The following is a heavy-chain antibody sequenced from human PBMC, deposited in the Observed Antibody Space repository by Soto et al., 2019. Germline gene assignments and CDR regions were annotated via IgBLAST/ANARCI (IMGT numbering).Heavy chain of an antibody. CDR3: ARGKGGYAFDI. Sequence: AAVKVSCKASGGTFSSYAISWVRQAPGQGLEWMGGIIPIFGTANYAQKFQGRVTITADESTSTAYMELGSLRSEDTAVYYCARGKGGYAFDIWGQGTMVTVSS. CDR1: GGTFSSYA. J-gene: IGHJ3*02. CDR2: IIPIFGTA. V-gene: IGHV1-69*13. D-gene: IGHD3-10*01.